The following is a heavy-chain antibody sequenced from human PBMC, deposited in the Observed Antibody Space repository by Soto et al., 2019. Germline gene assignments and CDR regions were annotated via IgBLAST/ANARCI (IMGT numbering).Heavy chain of an antibody. Sequence: ASVKVSCKASGYTFTSNGISWVRQAPGQGLEWMGWISAYNGNTNYAQKLQGRVTMTTDTSTSTAYMELRSLRSDDTAVYYCARGPRKWYQLPQGYGMDVWGQGTTVTVSS. D-gene: IGHD2-2*01. J-gene: IGHJ6*02. CDR2: ISAYNGNT. CDR3: ARGPRKWYQLPQGYGMDV. V-gene: IGHV1-18*01. CDR1: GYTFTSNG.